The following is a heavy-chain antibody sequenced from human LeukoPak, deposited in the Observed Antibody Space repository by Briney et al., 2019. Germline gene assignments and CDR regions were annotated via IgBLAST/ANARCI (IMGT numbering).Heavy chain of an antibody. D-gene: IGHD3-22*01. Sequence: GGSLRLSCAASGFTFDDYAMHWVRQAPGKGLERVSGISWNSGSIGYADSVKGRFTISRDNAKNSLYLQMNSLRAEDTALYYCAKDPAPYYYDSSGYHPFDYWGQGTLVTVSS. CDR3: AKDPAPYYYDSSGYHPFDY. CDR1: GFTFDDYA. J-gene: IGHJ4*02. V-gene: IGHV3-9*01. CDR2: ISWNSGSI.